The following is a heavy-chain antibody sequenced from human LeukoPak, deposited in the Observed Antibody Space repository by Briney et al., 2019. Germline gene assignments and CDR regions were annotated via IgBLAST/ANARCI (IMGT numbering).Heavy chain of an antibody. CDR2: INYSGNT. V-gene: IGHV4-39*01. Sequence: PSETLSLTCTVSGDSISSSPYFCGWLRQPPGKGLEWIGSINYSGNTYFNPSLQSRVAISVDTSKNQSSLKLSSLTAADTAVYSCARPSGRNWNAFDIWGQGTMVTVSS. CDR1: GDSISSSPYF. CDR3: ARPSGRNWNAFDI. D-gene: IGHD1-14*01. J-gene: IGHJ3*02.